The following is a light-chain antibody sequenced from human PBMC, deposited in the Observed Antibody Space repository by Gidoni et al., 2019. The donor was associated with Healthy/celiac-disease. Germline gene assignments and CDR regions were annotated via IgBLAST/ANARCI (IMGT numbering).Light chain of an antibody. CDR2: WAS. CDR1: QSVSYSSNKKNY. CDR3: QQYYSTPLT. V-gene: IGKV4-1*01. J-gene: IGKJ3*01. Sequence: DIVMTQSPDSLAVSLSERATINCKSSQSVSYSSNKKNYLDWYQQKPGQPPKLLIYWASTRESGVPDRFSGSGSGTDFTLTISSLQAEDVAVYYCQQYYSTPLTFGPGTKVDIK.